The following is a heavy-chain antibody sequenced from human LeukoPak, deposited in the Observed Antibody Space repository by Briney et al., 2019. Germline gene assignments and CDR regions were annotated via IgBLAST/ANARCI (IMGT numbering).Heavy chain of an antibody. J-gene: IGHJ6*04. CDR1: GGTFSNYA. Sequence: ASVKVSCKASGGTFSNYAISWVRQAPGQGLEWMGGIIPIFGTANYAQKFQGRVTITADKSTSTAYMELSSLRSEDTAVYYCARDDYYGSGSYYGYYYGMDVWGKGTTVTVSS. CDR3: ARDDYYGSGSYYGYYYGMDV. V-gene: IGHV1-69*06. CDR2: IIPIFGTA. D-gene: IGHD3-10*01.